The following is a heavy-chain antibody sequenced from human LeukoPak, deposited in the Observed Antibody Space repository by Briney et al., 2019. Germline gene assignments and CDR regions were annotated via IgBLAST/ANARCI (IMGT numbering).Heavy chain of an antibody. Sequence: SETLSLTCAVYGGSFSGYYWSWIRQPPGKGLEWIGEINHSGSTNYNPSLKSRVTISVDTSKNQFSLKLSSVTAADTAVYYCARGYSSSWSQYYYYYMDVWGKGTTVTVSS. J-gene: IGHJ6*03. V-gene: IGHV4-34*01. CDR3: ARGYSSSWSQYYYYYMDV. CDR2: INHSGST. D-gene: IGHD6-13*01. CDR1: GGSFSGYY.